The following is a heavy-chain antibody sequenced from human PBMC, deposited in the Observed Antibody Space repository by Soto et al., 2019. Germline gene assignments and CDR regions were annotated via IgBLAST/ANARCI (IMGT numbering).Heavy chain of an antibody. J-gene: IGHJ5*02. CDR3: ARVLRLGYCSGGSCYSGSNWFDP. Sequence: ASVKVSCKASGYTFTSYAMHWVRQAPGQRLEWMGWINAGNGNTKYSQKFQGRVTITRDTSASTAYMELSSLRSEDTAVYYCARVLRLGYCSGGSCYSGSNWFDPWGQGTLVTVSS. CDR1: GYTFTSYA. V-gene: IGHV1-3*01. D-gene: IGHD2-15*01. CDR2: INAGNGNT.